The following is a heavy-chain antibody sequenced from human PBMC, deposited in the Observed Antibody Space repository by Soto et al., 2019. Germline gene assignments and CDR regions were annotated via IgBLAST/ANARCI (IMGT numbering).Heavy chain of an antibody. J-gene: IGHJ4*02. CDR1: GYSFKSKG. D-gene: IGHD1-26*01. CDR2: ISAYNGNT. CDR3: ARDSGRYSFDY. V-gene: IGHV1-18*01. Sequence: ASAKPCCEASGYSFKSKGISSVRQSHGQGLEWMGWISAYNGNTNYAQMLQGRVTMTTDTSTSTAYMELRSLRSEDRAVYYCARDSGRYSFDYWGQGTLVTVSS.